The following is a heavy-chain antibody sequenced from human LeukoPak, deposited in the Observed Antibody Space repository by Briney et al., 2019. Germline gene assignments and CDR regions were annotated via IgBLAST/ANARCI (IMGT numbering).Heavy chain of an antibody. CDR1: GGSFSGYY. Sequence: PSETLSLTCGVFGGSFSGYYWSWIRQTPGKGLEWIGEIDHRGSTNSNPSLKSRVTMSGDTSKNQFSVKLTSVTAADTAVDYCARGRRVRSSSWSRNWFDHWGQGTLVTVSS. D-gene: IGHD6-13*01. CDR2: IDHRGST. V-gene: IGHV4-34*01. CDR3: ARGRRVRSSSWSRNWFDH. J-gene: IGHJ5*02.